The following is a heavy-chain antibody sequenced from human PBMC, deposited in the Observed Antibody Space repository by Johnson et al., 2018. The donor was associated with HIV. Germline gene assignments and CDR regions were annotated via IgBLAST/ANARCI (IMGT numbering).Heavy chain of an antibody. J-gene: IGHJ3*02. CDR1: GFTFSSYG. CDR3: AKAGPLYWLNALDI. V-gene: IGHV3-30*02. D-gene: IGHD2-15*01. CDR2: IRYDGSNK. Sequence: QVQLVESGGGVVQPGRSLRLSCAASGFTFSSYGMHWVRQAPGKGLEWVAFIRYDGSNKYNADSVKGRFTISRDISKNTLHLQMNSLGAKDTAVYYCAKAGPLYWLNALDIWGQGQMVTVS.